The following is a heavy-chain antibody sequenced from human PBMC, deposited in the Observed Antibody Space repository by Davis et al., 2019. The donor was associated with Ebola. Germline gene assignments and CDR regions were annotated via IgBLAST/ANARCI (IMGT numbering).Heavy chain of an antibody. D-gene: IGHD6-19*01. V-gene: IGHV3-7*01. J-gene: IGHJ3*02. CDR1: GFTFSSYW. CDR2: IKQDGSEK. Sequence: GESLKISCAASGFTFSSYWMSWVRQAPGKGLEWVANIKQDGSEKYYVDSVKGRFTISRDNAKNSLYLQMNSLRAEDTAVYYCAREGSSGPGRYDAFDIWGQGTMVTVSS. CDR3: AREGSSGPGRYDAFDI.